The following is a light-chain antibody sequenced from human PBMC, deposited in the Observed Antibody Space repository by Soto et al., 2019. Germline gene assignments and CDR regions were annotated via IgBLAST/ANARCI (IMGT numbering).Light chain of an antibody. V-gene: IGLV2-14*01. CDR2: EVS. CDR1: SSDVGGYNY. J-gene: IGLJ1*01. CDR3: SSYTSSSTPYV. Sequence: QSALTQPASVSGSPGQSITISCTGTSSDVGGYNYVSWYQQHPGKAPKLMIYEVSNRPSGVSNRFSGSKSGNTASQTISGLQAEDESDYYCSSYTSSSTPYVFVTGTKVTVL.